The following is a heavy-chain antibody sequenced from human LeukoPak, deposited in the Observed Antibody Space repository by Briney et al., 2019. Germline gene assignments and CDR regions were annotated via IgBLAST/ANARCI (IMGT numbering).Heavy chain of an antibody. Sequence: GGSLRLSCAASGFTFSSYGMHWVREAPGKGLEWVAVIWYDGSNKYYADSVKGRFTISRDNSKNTLYLQMNSLRAEDTAVYYCARDFGSGWYNYYYYMDVWGKGTTVTVSS. J-gene: IGHJ6*03. CDR2: IWYDGSNK. V-gene: IGHV3-33*01. CDR3: ARDFGSGWYNYYYYMDV. D-gene: IGHD6-19*01. CDR1: GFTFSSYG.